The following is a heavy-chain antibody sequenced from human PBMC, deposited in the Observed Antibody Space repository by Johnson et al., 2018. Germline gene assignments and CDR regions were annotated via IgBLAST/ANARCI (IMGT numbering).Heavy chain of an antibody. Sequence: VQLVESGGGLVQPGGSLRLSCAASGFTFSSFAMSWVRQAPGKGLEWVSGISWNSGSIGYADSVKGRFTISRDNAKHSLYLQMNSLRAEDTVVYYCAKDNTYYMDVWGKGTTVTVSS. CDR1: GFTFSSFA. CDR3: AKDNTYYMDV. J-gene: IGHJ6*03. CDR2: ISWNSGSI. V-gene: IGHV3-9*01.